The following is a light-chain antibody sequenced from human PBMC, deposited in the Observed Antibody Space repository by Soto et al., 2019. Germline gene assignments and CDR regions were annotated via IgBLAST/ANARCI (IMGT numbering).Light chain of an antibody. CDR2: SNN. CDR1: SSNIGSNT. J-gene: IGLJ3*02. Sequence: VLTQPPSASGPPGQRVTISCSGSSSNIGSNTVNWYQQLPGTAPKLLIYSNNQRPSGVPDRFSGSKSGTSASLAISGLQSEDEADYYCAAWDDSLSGWVFGGGTKLTVL. CDR3: AAWDDSLSGWV. V-gene: IGLV1-44*01.